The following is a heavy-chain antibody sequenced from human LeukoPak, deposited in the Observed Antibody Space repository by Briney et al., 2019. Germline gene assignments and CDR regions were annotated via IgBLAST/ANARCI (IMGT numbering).Heavy chain of an antibody. CDR3: ARHEAGFDL. J-gene: IGHJ2*01. CDR2: IYHSGST. V-gene: IGHV4-38-2*01. CDR1: GYSISSGYY. Sequence: SETLSLTCAVSGYSISSGYYWGWIRQPPGKGLEWIGSIYHSGSTYYNPSLKSRVTISVDTSKNQFFLKLSSVTAADTAVYYCARHEAGFDLWGRGTLVTVSS.